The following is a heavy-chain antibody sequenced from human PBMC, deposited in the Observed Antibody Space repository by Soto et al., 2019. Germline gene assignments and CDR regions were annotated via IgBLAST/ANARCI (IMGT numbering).Heavy chain of an antibody. CDR1: GFPFSSYW. J-gene: IGHJ5*02. CDR3: VKGHLFVDP. V-gene: IGHV3-7*01. CDR2: IKPDGSDT. D-gene: IGHD3-10*02. Sequence: EVQLVESGGDLVQPGGSLRLSCAASGFPFSSYWMTWVRRAPGKGLQWVASIKPDGSDTYYLDSVRGRFTVSRDNARNSVYLQMNSLGVDDPALYHCVKGHLFVDPWGKGALAIVTS.